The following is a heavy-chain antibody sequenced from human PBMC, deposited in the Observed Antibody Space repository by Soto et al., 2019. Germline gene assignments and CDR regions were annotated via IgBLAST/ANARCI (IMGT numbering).Heavy chain of an antibody. CDR3: AREGPFWSSFRNWFDP. D-gene: IGHD3-3*01. J-gene: IGHJ5*02. Sequence: SVKVSCKASGGTFSSYAISWVRQAPGQGLEWMGGIIPIFGTANYAQKFQGRVTITADKSTSTAYMELSSLRSEDTAVYYCAREGPFWSSFRNWFDPWGQGTLVTVSS. CDR1: GGTFSSYA. V-gene: IGHV1-69*06. CDR2: IIPIFGTA.